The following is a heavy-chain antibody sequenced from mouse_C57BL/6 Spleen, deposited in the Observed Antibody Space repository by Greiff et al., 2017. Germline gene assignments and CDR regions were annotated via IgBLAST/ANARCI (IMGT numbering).Heavy chain of an antibody. D-gene: IGHD2-1*01. CDR1: GYTFTSYG. CDR2: IYPRSGNT. CDR3: ARWDGNYFDY. Sequence: VQLQESGAELARPGASVKLSCKASGYTFTSYGISWVKQRTGQGLEWIGEIYPRSGNTYYNEKFKGKATLTADKSSSPAYMELRSLTSEDSAVYFCARWDGNYFDYWGQGTTLTVSS. V-gene: IGHV1-81*01. J-gene: IGHJ2*01.